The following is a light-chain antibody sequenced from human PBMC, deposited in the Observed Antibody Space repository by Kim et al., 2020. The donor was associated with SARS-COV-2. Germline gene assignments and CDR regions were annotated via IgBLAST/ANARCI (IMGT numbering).Light chain of an antibody. Sequence: GRSVTISFTGHSSDVGCYNYDPWYQQHPGKAPKLMIYEVSERPSGVPDRCSGSKSGNTASLTVSGLQAEDEADYYCSSYAGSNNLVFGGGTQLTVL. J-gene: IGLJ2*01. CDR3: SSYAGSNNLV. V-gene: IGLV2-8*01. CDR2: EVS. CDR1: SSDVGCYNY.